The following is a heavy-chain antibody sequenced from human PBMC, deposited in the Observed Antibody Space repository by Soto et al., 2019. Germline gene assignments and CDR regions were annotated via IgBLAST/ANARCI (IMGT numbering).Heavy chain of an antibody. Sequence: QVQLQESGPGLVKPSETLSLSCTVSCGSISSYYWSWFRQSPGKRMEWIGYVHHSWGSSYNPSLQSRVAISLDTSKSQFSLTVTPVPATDTAVYYCARQGFGPLHGLVDVWGQGTTVTVSS. CDR1: CGSISSYY. CDR2: VHHSWGS. V-gene: IGHV4-59*08. D-gene: IGHD3-10*01. J-gene: IGHJ6*02. CDR3: ARQGFGPLHGLVDV.